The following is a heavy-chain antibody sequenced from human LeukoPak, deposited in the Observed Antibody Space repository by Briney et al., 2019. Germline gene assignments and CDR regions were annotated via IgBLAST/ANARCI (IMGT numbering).Heavy chain of an antibody. J-gene: IGHJ4*02. D-gene: IGHD3-22*01. CDR2: INPSGGST. CDR3: ARAPYYYDSSGFGDY. V-gene: IGHV1-46*01. Sequence: ASVKVSCKASGYTFTSYYMHWVRQAPGQGLEWMGIINPSGGSTSYAQKFQGRVTMTRDTSTSTVYMELSSLRSEDTAVYYCARAPYYYDSSGFGDYWGQGTLVTVSS. CDR1: GYTFTSYY.